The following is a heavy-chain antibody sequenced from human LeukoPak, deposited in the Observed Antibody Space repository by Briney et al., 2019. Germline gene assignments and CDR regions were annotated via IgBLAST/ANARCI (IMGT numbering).Heavy chain of an antibody. CDR2: ISGRGGRT. D-gene: IGHD3-10*01. CDR1: GFTFSSYA. Sequence: PGGSLRLSCAASGFTFSSYAITWVRQAPGKGLEWVSGISGRGGRTYYAGSVKGRFTISRDNSKNTLYLQMSSLRAEDTAVYYCARAYAGGNDYWGRGTLLAVSS. J-gene: IGHJ4*02. V-gene: IGHV3-23*01. CDR3: ARAYAGGNDY.